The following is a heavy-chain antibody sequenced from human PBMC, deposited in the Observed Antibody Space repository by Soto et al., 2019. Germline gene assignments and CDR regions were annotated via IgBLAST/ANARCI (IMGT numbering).Heavy chain of an antibody. CDR1: GGSISSGGYY. V-gene: IGHV4-31*03. Sequence: QVQLQESGPGLVKPSQTLSLTCTVSGGSISSGGYYWSWICQHPGKGLEWIGYIYYSGSTYYNPSLKSRVTISVDTSKNQFSLKLSSVTAADTAVYYCARYSYGYLVFDYWGQGTLVTVSS. J-gene: IGHJ4*02. CDR3: ARYSYGYLVFDY. CDR2: IYYSGST. D-gene: IGHD5-18*01.